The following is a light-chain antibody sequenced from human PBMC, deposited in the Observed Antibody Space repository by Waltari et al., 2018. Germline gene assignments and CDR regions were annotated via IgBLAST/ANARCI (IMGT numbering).Light chain of an antibody. CDR2: EVT. CDR3: SSYAGSTNFYV. J-gene: IGLJ1*01. CDR1: SSAVGGYNY. Sequence: QSALTQPPSASGSPGQSVTIPCTGTSSAVGGYNYVTWYQQYPGKAPKLIIYEVTKRPSGVPDRFSGSKSDNTASLTVSGLQAEDEADYYCSSYAGSTNFYVFGTGTKVTVL. V-gene: IGLV2-8*01.